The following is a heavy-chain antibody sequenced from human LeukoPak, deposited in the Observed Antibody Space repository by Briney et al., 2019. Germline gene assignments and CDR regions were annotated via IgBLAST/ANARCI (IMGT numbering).Heavy chain of an antibody. D-gene: IGHD3-22*01. V-gene: IGHV5-51*03. CDR3: ARLSADYYDSSGYRTNPLDY. CDR2: IYPGDSDT. J-gene: IGHJ4*02. CDR1: GYTFTSYW. Sequence: GASVKVSCKASGYTFTSYWIGWVRQMPGKGLEWMGIIYPGDSDTRYSPSFQGQDTISADKSISTAYLQWSSLKASDTAMYYCARLSADYYDSSGYRTNPLDYWGQGTLVTVSS.